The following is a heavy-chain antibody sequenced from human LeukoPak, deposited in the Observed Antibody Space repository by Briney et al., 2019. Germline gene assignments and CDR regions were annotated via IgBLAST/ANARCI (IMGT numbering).Heavy chain of an antibody. Sequence: PSETLSLTCTVSGGSISSSSYYWGWIRQPPGKGLEWIGSIYYSGSTYYNPSLKSRVSISVDTSKNQFSLKLSSVTAADTAVYYCASAEPRYCSGGSCYSVSGYYYYGMDVWGQGTTVTVSS. CDR3: ASAEPRYCSGGSCYSVSGYYYYGMDV. CDR2: IYYSGST. CDR1: GGSISSSSYY. D-gene: IGHD2-15*01. V-gene: IGHV4-39*01. J-gene: IGHJ6*02.